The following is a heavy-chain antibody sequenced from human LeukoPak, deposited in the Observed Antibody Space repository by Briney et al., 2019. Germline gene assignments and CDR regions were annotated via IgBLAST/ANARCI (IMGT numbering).Heavy chain of an antibody. CDR1: GGSISSSSYY. D-gene: IGHD3-10*01. CDR3: ARRVELLWFGELCSWFDP. CDR2: IYYSGST. Sequence: SETLSLTCTVSGGSISSSSYYWGWIRQPPGKGLEWIGSIYYSGSTYYNPSLKSRVTISVDTSKNQFSLKLSSVTAADTAVYYCARRVELLWFGELCSWFDPWGQGTLVTVSS. J-gene: IGHJ5*02. V-gene: IGHV4-39*01.